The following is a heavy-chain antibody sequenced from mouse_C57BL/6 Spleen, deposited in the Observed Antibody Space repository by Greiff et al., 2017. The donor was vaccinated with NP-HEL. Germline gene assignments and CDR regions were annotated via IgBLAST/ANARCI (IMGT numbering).Heavy chain of an antibody. J-gene: IGHJ2*01. V-gene: IGHV1-64*01. Sequence: VQLQQSGAELVKPGASVKLSCKASGYTFTSYWMHWVKQRPGQGLEWIGMIHPNSGSTNYNEKFKSKATLTVDKSSSTAYMQLSSLTSEDSAVYYCARYYGSSLDYWGQGTTLTVSS. CDR3: ARYYGSSLDY. CDR1: GYTFTSYW. D-gene: IGHD1-1*01. CDR2: IHPNSGST.